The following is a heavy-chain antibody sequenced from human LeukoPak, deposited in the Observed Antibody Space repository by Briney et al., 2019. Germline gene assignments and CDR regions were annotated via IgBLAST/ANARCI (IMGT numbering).Heavy chain of an antibody. Sequence: GGSLRLSCAASGFTFDDCGMSWVRQAPGKGLEWVSGINWNGGSTGYADSVKGRFTISRDNAKNSLYLQMNSLRAEDTALYYCARDGRWLQQFKDFDYWGQGTLVTVSS. CDR3: ARDGRWLQQFKDFDY. V-gene: IGHV3-20*04. D-gene: IGHD5-24*01. CDR2: INWNGGST. J-gene: IGHJ4*02. CDR1: GFTFDDCG.